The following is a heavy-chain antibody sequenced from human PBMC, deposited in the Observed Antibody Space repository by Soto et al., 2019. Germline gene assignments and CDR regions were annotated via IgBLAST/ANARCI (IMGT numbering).Heavy chain of an antibody. J-gene: IGHJ3*02. V-gene: IGHV5-51*01. CDR1: GYSFSTQW. Sequence: GESLKISCKGSGYSFSTQWIGWVRQMPGKGLEWVGVIFPGDSDTRYSPSFQGQVTISADKSIRTTFLQWSSLRAADTAIYYCARLTGSYLEDAFDIWGQGTMVTVSS. D-gene: IGHD3-10*01. CDR3: ARLTGSYLEDAFDI. CDR2: IFPGDSDT.